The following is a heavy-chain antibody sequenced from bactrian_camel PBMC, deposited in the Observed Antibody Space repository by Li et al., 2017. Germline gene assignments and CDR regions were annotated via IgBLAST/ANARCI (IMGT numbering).Heavy chain of an antibody. CDR1: GFIFGDYT. CDR3: TRETQWVGYHEVAEY. D-gene: IGHD5*01. V-gene: IGHV3S40*01. CDR2: INSSGGNR. J-gene: IGHJ4*01. Sequence: QLVESGGGSVQSGGSLRVSCVGTGFIFGDYTITWVRQAPGKALEWISDINSSGGNRNYADSVKGRFISSRDNSKNTVYLQLNGLKSEDTAMHYCTRETQWVGYHEVAEYWGQGTQVTVS.